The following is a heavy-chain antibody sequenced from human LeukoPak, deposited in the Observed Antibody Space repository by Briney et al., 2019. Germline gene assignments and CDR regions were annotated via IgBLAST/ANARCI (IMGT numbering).Heavy chain of an antibody. V-gene: IGHV3-23*01. CDR2: ISANGDTT. D-gene: IGHD3-22*01. CDR1: GFTFSNYA. Sequence: GGSLRLSCAASGFTFSNYAMNWVRQAPGKGLEWVSGISANGDTTYYVDSVRGRFTISRDNSKNSVFLQMNSLRDADTAVYYCVKDFWPARDGGGYYSPFEYWGEGRLVTVS. CDR3: VKDFWPARDGGGYYSPFEY. J-gene: IGHJ4*02.